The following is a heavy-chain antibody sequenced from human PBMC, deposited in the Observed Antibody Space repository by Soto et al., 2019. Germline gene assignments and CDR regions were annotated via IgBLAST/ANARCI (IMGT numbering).Heavy chain of an antibody. Sequence: GESLKISCKGSGYSFTSYWIGWVRQMPGKGLEWMGIIYPSDSDTRYSPSFQGQATISADKSISTAYLQWSSLKASDTAMYYWARHYCSSTSCYPVYYYYYGMDVWGQGTTVTVS. V-gene: IGHV5-51*01. D-gene: IGHD2-2*01. CDR1: GYSFTSYW. J-gene: IGHJ6*02. CDR3: ARHYCSSTSCYPVYYYYYGMDV. CDR2: IYPSDSDT.